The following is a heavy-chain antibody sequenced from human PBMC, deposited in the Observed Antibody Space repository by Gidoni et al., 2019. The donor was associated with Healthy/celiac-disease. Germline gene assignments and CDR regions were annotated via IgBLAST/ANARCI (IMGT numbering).Heavy chain of an antibody. CDR3: TRDGKFRTDGFDV. D-gene: IGHD1-26*01. CDR2: ISPAGGSP. CDR1: GFTFSNYA. Sequence: EVQLLESGEGSVQPGGSMRLSCAVSGFTFSNYAMNWVRQAPGQGLAWVSAISPAGGSPYYADSVKGRFTISRDNSKNTLFLEMNNLRAEDTAVYYCTRDGKFRTDGFDVWGPGSMVTVSS. J-gene: IGHJ3*01. V-gene: IGHV3-23*01.